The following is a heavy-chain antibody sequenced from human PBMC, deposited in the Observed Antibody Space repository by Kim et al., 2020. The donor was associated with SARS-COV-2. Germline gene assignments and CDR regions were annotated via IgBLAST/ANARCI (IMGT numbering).Heavy chain of an antibody. CDR2: MNPNSGNT. CDR1: GYTFTSYD. D-gene: IGHD3-22*01. CDR3: ARSLHHDSSGYALWYYYYGMDV. V-gene: IGHV1-8*01. Sequence: ASVKVSCKASGYTFTSYDINWVRQATGQGLEWMGWMNPNSGNTGYAQKFQGRVTMTRNTSISTAYMELSSLRSEDTAVYYCARSLHHDSSGYALWYYYYGMDVWGQGTTVTVSS. J-gene: IGHJ6*02.